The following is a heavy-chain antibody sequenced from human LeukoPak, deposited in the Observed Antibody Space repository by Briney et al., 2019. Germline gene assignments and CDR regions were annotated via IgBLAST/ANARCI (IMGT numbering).Heavy chain of an antibody. V-gene: IGHV3-23*01. Sequence: GGSLRLSCAASGLTFSSYAMSWVRQAPGKGLEGVSAISGSGGSTYYADSVKGRFTISRDNSKNTLYLQMNSLRAEDTAVYYCAKSTTVTDLGDYWGQGTLVTVSS. CDR3: AKSTTVTDLGDY. D-gene: IGHD4-17*01. CDR2: ISGSGGST. CDR1: GLTFSSYA. J-gene: IGHJ4*02.